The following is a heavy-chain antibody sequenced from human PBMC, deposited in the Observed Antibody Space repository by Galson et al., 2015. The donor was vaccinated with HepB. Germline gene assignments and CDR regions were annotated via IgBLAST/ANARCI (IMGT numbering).Heavy chain of an antibody. J-gene: IGHJ3*02. CDR1: RFSFSRYG. CDR3: ARDWGGGDDCGSAVVYPPVGAIDI. V-gene: IGHV3-30*02. D-gene: IGHD5-12*01. CDR2: ISYNGSTK. Sequence: SLRLSCAASRFSFSRYGMNWVRQAPGKGLEWVPFISYNGSTKYYADSVKGRFTISRDNSKNTLYLQMNSLRAEDTAVYYFARDWGGGDDCGSAVVYPPVGAIDIWGQGTTVTVSS.